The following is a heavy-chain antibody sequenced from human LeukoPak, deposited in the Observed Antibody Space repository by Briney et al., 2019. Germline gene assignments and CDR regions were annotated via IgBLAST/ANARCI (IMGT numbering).Heavy chain of an antibody. CDR3: AREAPFDY. CDR1: GFTFSGSA. CDR2: KSYDGSNK. V-gene: IGHV3-30*04. J-gene: IGHJ4*02. Sequence: GGSLRLSCAASGFTFSGSAMHWVRQAPGKGLEWVAFKSYDGSNKYYADSVKGRFTISRDNSKNTLYLQMNSLTTEDTAVYYCAREAPFDYWGQGTLVTVSS.